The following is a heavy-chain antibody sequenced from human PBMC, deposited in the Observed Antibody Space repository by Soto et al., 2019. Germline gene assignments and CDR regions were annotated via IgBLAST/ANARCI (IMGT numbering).Heavy chain of an antibody. V-gene: IGHV3-30-3*01. D-gene: IGHD6-6*01. CDR1: AFAFSTYG. J-gene: IGHJ1*01. CDR3: AREGIAARPYFQH. Sequence: QVQLVESGGGVVQPGRSLRLSGAASAFAFSTYGAHWVRQAPGKRLEWVALISYDGSNKYYADSVTGRFTIYRDNSRNTLYLKRNSLRAEDTAVYYCAREGIAARPYFQHWGQGTLVTVSS. CDR2: ISYDGSNK.